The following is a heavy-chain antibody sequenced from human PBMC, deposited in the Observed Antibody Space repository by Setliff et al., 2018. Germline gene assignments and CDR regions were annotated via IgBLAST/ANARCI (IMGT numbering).Heavy chain of an antibody. Sequence: SETLSLTCTVSGGSIRSYHWGWIRQSPGKGLEWIGYIYYSGSTNYNPSLKSRVTISVDTSKNQFSLNLSSLTAADTAVYYCSRRNNFWTGYYFDYWGQGTLVTVSS. V-gene: IGHV4-59*08. CDR1: GGSIRSYH. J-gene: IGHJ4*02. CDR2: IYYSGST. CDR3: SRRNNFWTGYYFDY. D-gene: IGHD3-3*01.